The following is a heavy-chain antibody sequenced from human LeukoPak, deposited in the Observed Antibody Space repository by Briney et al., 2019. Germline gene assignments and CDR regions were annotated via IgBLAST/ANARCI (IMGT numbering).Heavy chain of an antibody. CDR2: MNPDGSEI. Sequence: GGSLRLSCATSGFTFSSFWMSWVRQAPGKGLEWVSNMNPDGSEIYYVDSVKGRFTISRDNAKNLLFLQMNSLRAEDTAVYYCVRDKVVGATTGCLFDYWGQGTLVTVSS. CDR1: GFTFSSFW. CDR3: VRDKVVGATTGCLFDY. D-gene: IGHD1-26*01. J-gene: IGHJ4*02. V-gene: IGHV3-7*01.